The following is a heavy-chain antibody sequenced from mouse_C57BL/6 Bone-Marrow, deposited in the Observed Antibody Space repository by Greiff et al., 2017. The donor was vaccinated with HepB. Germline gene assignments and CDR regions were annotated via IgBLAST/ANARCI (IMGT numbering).Heavy chain of an antibody. Sequence: QVQLKESGAELARPGASVKLSCTASGYTFTSYGISWVKQRTGKGLEWIGEIYPRSGNTYYTEKFKGRSTRTEDKSSSTAYMELRSLKSEDSAVYFCARDTDYYGSFAYWGQGTLVTVSA. V-gene: IGHV1-81*01. CDR2: IYPRSGNT. CDR1: GYTFTSYG. J-gene: IGHJ3*01. CDR3: ARDTDYYGSFAY. D-gene: IGHD1-1*01.